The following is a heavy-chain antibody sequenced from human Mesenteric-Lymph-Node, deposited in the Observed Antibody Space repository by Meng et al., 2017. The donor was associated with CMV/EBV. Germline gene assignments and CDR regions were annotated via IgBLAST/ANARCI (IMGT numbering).Heavy chain of an antibody. J-gene: IGHJ4*02. CDR2: ISGSRTST. CDR3: AKGYSSGWPRYYFDY. V-gene: IGHV3-23*01. CDR1: GFTFSSYA. D-gene: IGHD6-19*01. Sequence: GGSLRLSCAASGFTFSSYAMNWVRQAPGKGLEWVAAISGSRTSTYYADSVKGRFTISRDNSKNTLYLQMKSLRAEDTAVYYCAKGYSSGWPRYYFDYWGQGTLVTVSS.